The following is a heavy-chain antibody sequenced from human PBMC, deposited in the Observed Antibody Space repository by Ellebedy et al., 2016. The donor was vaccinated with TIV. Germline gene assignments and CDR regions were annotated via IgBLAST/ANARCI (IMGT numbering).Heavy chain of an antibody. CDR2: IYSGGTT. CDR1: GFTVRNNY. CDR3: ASSPSQGY. Sequence: PGGSLRLSCAASGFTVRNNYMSWVRQAPGKGLEWVSVIYSGGTTFYAESVKGRFTISRDSSQNTLYLQTDSLRAEDTAVYYCASSPSQGYWGQGTLVTVSS. J-gene: IGHJ4*02. V-gene: IGHV3-53*01.